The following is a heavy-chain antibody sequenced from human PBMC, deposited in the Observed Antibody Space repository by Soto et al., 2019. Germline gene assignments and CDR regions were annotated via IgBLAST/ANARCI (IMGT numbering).Heavy chain of an antibody. D-gene: IGHD3-10*01. CDR2: INPSGGST. V-gene: IGHV1-46*01. J-gene: IGHJ4*02. Sequence: GASVKVSCKASGYTFTSYYMHWVRQAPGQGLEWMGIINPSGGSTSYAQKFQGRVTMTRDTSTSTVYMELSSLRSEDTAVHYCARSKGGELLSDRYFDYWGQGTLVTVS. CDR1: GYTFTSYY. CDR3: ARSKGGELLSDRYFDY.